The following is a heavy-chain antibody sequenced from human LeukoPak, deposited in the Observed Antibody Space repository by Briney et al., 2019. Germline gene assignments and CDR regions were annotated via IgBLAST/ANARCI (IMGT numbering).Heavy chain of an antibody. CDR1: GFTFSSYG. CDR2: ISGSGGST. CDR3: AKVRWSYYDSSGYYYLFDY. J-gene: IGHJ4*02. Sequence: GGSLRLSCAASGFTFSSYGMSWVRQAPGKGLEWVSAISGSGGSTYYADSVKGRFTISRDNSKNTLYLQMNSLRAEDTAVYYCAKVRWSYYDSSGYYYLFDYWGQGTLVTVSS. V-gene: IGHV3-23*01. D-gene: IGHD3-22*01.